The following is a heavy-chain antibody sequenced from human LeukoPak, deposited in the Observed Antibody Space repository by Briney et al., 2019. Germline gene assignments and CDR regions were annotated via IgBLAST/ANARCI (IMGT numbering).Heavy chain of an antibody. CDR1: GGSFSGYY. Sequence: PSETLSLTCAVYGGSFSGYYWSWIRQPPGKGLEWIGEINHSGSTNYNPSLKSRVTISVDTSKNQFSLKLSSVTAADTAVYYCASARPHCFDYWGQGTLVTVSS. D-gene: IGHD1-14*01. CDR3: ASARPHCFDY. V-gene: IGHV4-34*01. CDR2: INHSGST. J-gene: IGHJ4*02.